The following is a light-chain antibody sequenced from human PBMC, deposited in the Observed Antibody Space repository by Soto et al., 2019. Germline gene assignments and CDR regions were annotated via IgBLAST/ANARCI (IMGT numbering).Light chain of an antibody. CDR1: QSISNR. V-gene: IGKV1-5*01. CDR2: DAS. J-gene: IGKJ1*01. Sequence: IQMSESPSTLSASVLYRVTITFRASQSISNRLAWYQQKPGKAPKVLIYDASSLESGVPSRFSGSGFGTEFILTISSLQPDDFATYCCQHYGGMWTFGQGTKVDIK. CDR3: QHYGGMWT.